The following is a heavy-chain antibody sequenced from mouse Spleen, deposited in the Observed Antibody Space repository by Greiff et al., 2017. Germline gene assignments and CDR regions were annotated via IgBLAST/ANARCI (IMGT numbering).Heavy chain of an antibody. CDR2: INPSSGYT. CDR3: AREYGKFFDY. D-gene: IGHD2-10*02. CDR1: GYTFTSYT. J-gene: IGHJ2*01. V-gene: IGHV1-4*01. Sequence: QVQLQQSGAELARPGASVKMSCKASGYTFTSYTMHWVKQRPGQGLEWIGYINPSSGYTKYNQKFKDKATLTTDKSSSTAYMQLSSLTSEDSAVYYCAREYGKFFDYWGQGTTLTVSS.